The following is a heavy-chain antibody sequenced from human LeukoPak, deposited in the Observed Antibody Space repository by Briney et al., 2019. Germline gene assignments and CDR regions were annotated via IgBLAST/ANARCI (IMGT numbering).Heavy chain of an antibody. CDR2: IKSKPAGATI. Sequence: PRGSLRPSPAASGFIFSNAWMNWVRQAPGKGLEWLGRIKSKPAGATIDYAAPIKGRFTISRDDSKKTLYLQMDSLQTDDTAVYYCTTDLREYYFGSWGQGTVVTVSS. V-gene: IGHV3-15*01. CDR3: TTDLREYYFGS. J-gene: IGHJ4*02. CDR1: GFIFSNAW.